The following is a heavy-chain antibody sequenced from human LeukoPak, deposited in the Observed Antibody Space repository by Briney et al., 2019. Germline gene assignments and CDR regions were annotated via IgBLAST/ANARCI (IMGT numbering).Heavy chain of an antibody. D-gene: IGHD1-26*01. V-gene: IGHV1-18*01. CDR1: GYTFNSYG. CDR2: ISVYNGQT. J-gene: IGHJ4*02. Sequence: GASVKVSCKASGYTFNSYGINWVRQALGQGLEWMGWISVYNGQTNYAHRFQGRVTMTTDTSTRTVYMELRSLRSDDTAVYYCARDSGWELQHFYFDHWGQGTLVTVSA. CDR3: ARDSGWELQHFYFDH.